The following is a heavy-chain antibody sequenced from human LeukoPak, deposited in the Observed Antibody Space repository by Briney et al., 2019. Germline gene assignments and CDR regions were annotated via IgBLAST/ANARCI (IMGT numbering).Heavy chain of an antibody. CDR1: GFTFGSYT. J-gene: IGHJ4*02. CDR3: ARSTGSYYGDLEY. D-gene: IGHD1-26*01. Sequence: GGSLRLSCAASGFTFGSYTMNWVRQAPGRGLEWVSGIRGSGVATYYADSVKGRFTISRDISKNTLSLQMRSLRAEDAAVYYCARSTGSYYGDLEYWGQGTLVTVSS. CDR2: IRGSGVAT. V-gene: IGHV3-23*01.